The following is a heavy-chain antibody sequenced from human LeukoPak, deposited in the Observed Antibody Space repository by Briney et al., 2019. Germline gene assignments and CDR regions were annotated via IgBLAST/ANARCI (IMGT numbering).Heavy chain of an antibody. CDR3: ASFSGSLPIFDY. D-gene: IGHD1-26*01. Sequence: GGPLRLSCAASGFTFSSYAMHWVRQAPGKGLEWGAVISYDGSNKYYADSVKGRFTISRDNSKNTLYLQMNSLRAEDTAVYYCASFSGSLPIFDYWGQGTLVTVSS. V-gene: IGHV3-30*04. CDR2: ISYDGSNK. CDR1: GFTFSSYA. J-gene: IGHJ4*02.